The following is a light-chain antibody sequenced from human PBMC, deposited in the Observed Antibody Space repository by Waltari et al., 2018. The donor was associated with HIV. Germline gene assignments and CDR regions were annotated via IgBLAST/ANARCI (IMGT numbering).Light chain of an antibody. CDR3: QQRSNWHPA. J-gene: IGKJ4*01. CDR2: DAS. Sequence: EIVLTQSPATLSLSPGESATLSCRASQSVSSYFAWYQQKPGQAPRLLIYDASKRDTGIPARFSGSGSGTDFTLTINSLEPEDFAVYYCQQRSNWHPAFGGGTKVEIK. CDR1: QSVSSY. V-gene: IGKV3-11*01.